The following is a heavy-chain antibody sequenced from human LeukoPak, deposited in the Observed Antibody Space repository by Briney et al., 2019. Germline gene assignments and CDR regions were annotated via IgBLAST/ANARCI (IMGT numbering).Heavy chain of an antibody. D-gene: IGHD2-15*01. CDR3: ARLGYCSGGSCYPGWFDP. J-gene: IGHJ5*02. V-gene: IGHV4-34*01. CDR2: INHSGST. Sequence: SETLSLTCAVYGGPFSGYYWSWIRQPPGKGLEWIGEINHSGSTNYNPSLKSRVTISVDTSKNQFSLKLSSVTAADTAVYYCARLGYCSGGSCYPGWFDPWGQGTLVTVSS. CDR1: GGPFSGYY.